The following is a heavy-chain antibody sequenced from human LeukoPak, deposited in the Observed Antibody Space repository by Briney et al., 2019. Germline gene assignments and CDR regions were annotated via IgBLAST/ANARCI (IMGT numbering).Heavy chain of an antibody. CDR2: INAGNGNT. CDR1: GYTFISYA. CDR3: ARLKYCTNGVCYAGFDY. J-gene: IGHJ4*02. Sequence: GASVKVCCKASGYTFISYAMHWVRQAPGQRLEWMGWINAGNGNTKYSQKFQGRVTITRDTSADTAYMELSSLRSEDTAVYYCARLKYCTNGVCYAGFDYWGQGTLVTVSS. V-gene: IGHV1-3*01. D-gene: IGHD2-8*01.